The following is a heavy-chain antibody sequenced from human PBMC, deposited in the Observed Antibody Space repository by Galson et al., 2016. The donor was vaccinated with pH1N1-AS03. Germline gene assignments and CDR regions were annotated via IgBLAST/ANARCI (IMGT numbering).Heavy chain of an antibody. CDR3: ARSQSLYVDYFDY. J-gene: IGHJ4*02. D-gene: IGHD3-10*02. Sequence: SLRLSCAASGFTFRSYGMHWVRQTPGKGLQWVAVISYDESKKLYADSVRGRSTISRDNSKNTLYLQMHSLRPEDTAVYFCARSQSLYVDYFDYWGQGTLVTVSS. V-gene: IGHV3-30*03. CDR2: ISYDESKK. CDR1: GFTFRSYG.